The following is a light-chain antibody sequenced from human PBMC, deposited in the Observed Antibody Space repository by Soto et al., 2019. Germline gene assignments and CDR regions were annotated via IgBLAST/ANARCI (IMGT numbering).Light chain of an antibody. Sequence: QSALTQPPSASGSPGQSVTVSCAGTSRDVGAYSSVAWYQQHPGKAPKLIIYEVTKRPSGVPDRFSGARSGNTALLTVSGLQADDEADYYCSAHAGSNNYVFGTGTKVTVL. CDR1: SRDVGAYSS. J-gene: IGLJ1*01. CDR3: SAHAGSNNYV. V-gene: IGLV2-8*01. CDR2: EVT.